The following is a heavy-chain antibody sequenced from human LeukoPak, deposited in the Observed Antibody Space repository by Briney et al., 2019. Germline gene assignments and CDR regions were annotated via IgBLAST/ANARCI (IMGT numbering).Heavy chain of an antibody. Sequence: SETLSLTCTVSGGPISGYYWSWIRQPPGKGLEWIGYIYYSGSTNYNPSLKSRVTISVDTSKNQFSLKLSSVTAADTAVYYCARINYRYYYDSSGYYDYWGQGTLVTVSS. CDR1: GGPISGYY. CDR3: ARINYRYYYDSSGYYDY. D-gene: IGHD3-22*01. CDR2: IYYSGST. V-gene: IGHV4-59*08. J-gene: IGHJ4*02.